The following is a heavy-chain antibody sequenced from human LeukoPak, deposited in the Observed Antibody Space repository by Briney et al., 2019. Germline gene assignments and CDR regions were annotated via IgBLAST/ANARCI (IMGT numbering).Heavy chain of an antibody. CDR3: ARDGGDYYGSGRNRFDP. D-gene: IGHD3-10*01. Sequence: GASVKVSCKASGGTFSSYAISWVRQAPGQGLEWMGGIIPIFGTANYAQKFQGRVTITADKSTSTAYMELSSLRSEDTAVYYCARDGGDYYGSGRNRFDPWGQGTLVTVSS. CDR1: GGTFSSYA. V-gene: IGHV1-69*06. J-gene: IGHJ5*02. CDR2: IIPIFGTA.